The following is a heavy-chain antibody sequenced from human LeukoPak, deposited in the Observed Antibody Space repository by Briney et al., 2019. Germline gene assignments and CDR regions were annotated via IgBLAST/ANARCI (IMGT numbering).Heavy chain of an antibody. D-gene: IGHD1-1*01. CDR2: INHSGST. Sequence: RSETLSLTCVVYGGSFSGYYWSWIRQPPGKGLEWIGEINHSGSTNYNPSLKSRVTISVDTSKNQFSLKVSSVTAADTAVYYCAREVYKFDYWGQGTLVTVSS. V-gene: IGHV4-34*01. CDR3: AREVYKFDY. CDR1: GGSFSGYY. J-gene: IGHJ4*02.